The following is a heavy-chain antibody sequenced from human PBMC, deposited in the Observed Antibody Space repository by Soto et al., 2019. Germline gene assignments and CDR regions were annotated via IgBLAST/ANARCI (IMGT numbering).Heavy chain of an antibody. CDR3: AGRYGGTLDY. V-gene: IGHV4-59*08. CDR1: GGSISSYY. Sequence: QVQLQESGPGLVKPSETLSLTCTVSGGSISSYYWSWIRQPPGKGLEWIGYIYYSGSTNYNPSLKRRGLHSVDTAQNPFPLKLSSVAAADPAVDYCAGRYGGTLDYSGQGNLGTLSP. J-gene: IGHJ4*02. D-gene: IGHD4-17*01. CDR2: IYYSGST.